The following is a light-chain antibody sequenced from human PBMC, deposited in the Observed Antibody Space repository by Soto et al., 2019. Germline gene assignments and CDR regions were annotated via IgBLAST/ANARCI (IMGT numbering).Light chain of an antibody. CDR1: PVISNY. CDR3: QQYENLPYP. J-gene: IGKJ2*01. CDR2: DIS. V-gene: IGKV1-33*01. Sequence: DIQMTQSASSLSASVGDRVTITCQARPVISNYLNWYQQKPGKAPKLLIYDISTLEIGVPSRVSGAGSVTDFTFTITGLQPDDIATYYCQQYENLPYPFGQGTKL.